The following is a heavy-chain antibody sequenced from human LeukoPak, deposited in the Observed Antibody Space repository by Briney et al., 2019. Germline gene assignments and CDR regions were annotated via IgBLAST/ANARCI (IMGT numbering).Heavy chain of an antibody. D-gene: IGHD6-6*01. CDR3: ARGRRIAARLWYYGMDV. J-gene: IGHJ6*02. Sequence: ASVKVSRKASGYTFTSYDINWVRQATGQGLEWMGWMNPNSGNTGYAQKFQGRVTMTRNTSISTAYMELSSLRSEDTAVYYCARGRRIAARLWYYGMDVWGQGTTVTVSS. CDR1: GYTFTSYD. CDR2: MNPNSGNT. V-gene: IGHV1-8*01.